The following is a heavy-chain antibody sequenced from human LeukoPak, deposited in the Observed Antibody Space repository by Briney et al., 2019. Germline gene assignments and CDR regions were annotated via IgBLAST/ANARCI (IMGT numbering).Heavy chain of an antibody. D-gene: IGHD3-10*01. V-gene: IGHV3-30*18. CDR2: ISYDGSNK. J-gene: IGHJ4*02. Sequence: PGGSLRLSCAASGFTFSSYGMHWVRQAPGKGLEWVAVISYDGSNKYYADSVKGRFTISRDNSKNTLYLQMNSLRAEDTAVYYCAKPAGSGPEVRAPFDYWGQGTLVTVSS. CDR1: GFTFSSYG. CDR3: AKPAGSGPEVRAPFDY.